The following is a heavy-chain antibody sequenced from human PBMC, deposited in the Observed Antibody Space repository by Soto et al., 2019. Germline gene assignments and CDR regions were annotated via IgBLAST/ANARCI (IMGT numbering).Heavy chain of an antibody. Sequence: QVQLVQSGAEVKKPGSSVKVSCKASGGTFSSYAISWVRQAPGQGLEWMGGIIPIFGTANYAQKFQGRVTITADESTSTDYMELSSLISEDTAVYYCARGEGYCISTSCPHYYYGMDVWGQGTTVTVSS. CDR1: GGTFSSYA. J-gene: IGHJ6*02. CDR2: IIPIFGTA. D-gene: IGHD2-2*01. CDR3: ARGEGYCISTSCPHYYYGMDV. V-gene: IGHV1-69*12.